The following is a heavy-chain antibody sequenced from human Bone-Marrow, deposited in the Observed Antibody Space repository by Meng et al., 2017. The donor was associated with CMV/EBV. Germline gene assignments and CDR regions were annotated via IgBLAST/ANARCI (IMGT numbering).Heavy chain of an antibody. Sequence: SVKVSCKASGGTFSSYTISWVRQAPGQGLEWMGRIIPILGIANYAQKFQGRVTITTDKSTSTAYMELGSLRSEDTAVYYCARGRVTTGGTVPYYYYGRDVWGQGTTVTVSS. CDR2: IIPILGIA. V-gene: IGHV1-69*02. CDR1: GGTFSSYT. CDR3: ARGRVTTGGTVPYYYYGRDV. J-gene: IGHJ6*02. D-gene: IGHD4-17*01.